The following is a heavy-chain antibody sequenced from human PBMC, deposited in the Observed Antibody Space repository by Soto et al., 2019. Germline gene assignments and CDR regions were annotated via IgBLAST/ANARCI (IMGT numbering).Heavy chain of an antibody. CDR3: ARPSSSYRDYGWSLAY. CDR1: GYPFGGYA. V-gene: IGHV1-18*01. Sequence: QVQLVQSGAEVKKPGASVKVSCKASGYPFGGYAIGWVRQAPGQGLEWMGWVSAHTGDSGYAQRFPGRVPPTTETSTSTAHLELRGLRSDGPAVYFCARPSSSYRDYGWSLAYWGQGTLVTVSS. J-gene: IGHJ4*02. CDR2: VSAHTGDS. D-gene: IGHD4-17*01.